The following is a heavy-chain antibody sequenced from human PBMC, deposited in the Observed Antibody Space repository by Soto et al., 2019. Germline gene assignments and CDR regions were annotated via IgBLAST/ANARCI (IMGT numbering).Heavy chain of an antibody. J-gene: IGHJ6*02. D-gene: IGHD3-3*01. V-gene: IGHV1-69*01. CDR3: ARGSSDLEWLSTMADYYYYGMDV. CDR1: GGTFSSYA. Sequence: QVQLVQSGAEVKKPGSSVKVSCKASGGTFSSYAISWVRQAPGQGLEWMGGIIPIFGTANYAQKFQGRVTITADEATSTAYMERSSLRTEETAVYYCARGSSDLEWLSTMADYYYYGMDVWGQGTTVTVSS. CDR2: IIPIFGTA.